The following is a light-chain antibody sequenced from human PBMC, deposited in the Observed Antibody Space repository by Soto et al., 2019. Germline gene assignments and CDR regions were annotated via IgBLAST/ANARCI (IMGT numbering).Light chain of an antibody. CDR3: HQYNNWPPYT. CDR1: QSVNRN. CDR2: GAS. Sequence: ERVMTKSPATMYVSTGERVNLSCRASQSVNRNLACYQQKPGQAPSLLIYGASTRATGLPSTFSGSGSGTEFTLTISTLQSEDFAVFYCHQYNNWPPYTFGQGTKLEIK. J-gene: IGKJ2*01. V-gene: IGKV3-15*01.